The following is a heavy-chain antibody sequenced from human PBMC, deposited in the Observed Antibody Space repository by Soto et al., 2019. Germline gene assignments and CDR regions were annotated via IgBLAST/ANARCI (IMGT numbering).Heavy chain of an antibody. D-gene: IGHD2-8*02. CDR1: GFTFSSYA. CDR3: ANDETGGVDPYYFDY. CDR2: ISVSVGST. V-gene: IGHV3-23*01. J-gene: IGHJ4*02. Sequence: GGSLRLSCAASGFTFSSYAMSCVRQAPGKGLEWVSSISVSVGSTYYTDSVKGRFTISIDNAKNTLYLKMNRLKAEDTAVYYCANDETGGVDPYYFDYWGQGTLVTVSS.